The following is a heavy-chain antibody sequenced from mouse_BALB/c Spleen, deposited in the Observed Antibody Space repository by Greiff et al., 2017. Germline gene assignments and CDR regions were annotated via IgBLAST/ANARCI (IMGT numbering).Heavy chain of an antibody. CDR2: IYPGNSDT. V-gene: IGHV1-5*01. Sequence: DVKLQESGTVLVRPGASVKMSCKASGYTFTSYWMHWVNQRPGQGLEWIGAIYPGNSDTSYNQKFKGKAKLTAVTSTSTDYMELSSLTNEDSAVYYCTREVWYPAWFAYWGQGTLVTVSA. CDR3: TREVWYPAWFAY. D-gene: IGHD2-10*02. CDR1: GYTFTSYW. J-gene: IGHJ3*01.